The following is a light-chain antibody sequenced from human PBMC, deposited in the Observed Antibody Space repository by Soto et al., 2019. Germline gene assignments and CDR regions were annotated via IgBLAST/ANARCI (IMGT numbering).Light chain of an antibody. CDR1: QSVLYSSNNKKY. Sequence: DIVMTQSPDSLAVSLGERATINCKSSQSVLYSSNNKKYLAWYQQKPGQPPKLLIYWASTRESGVPARFSGSGSGTDFTLTISSLQAEDVAVYYCQQYYSPPYTFGQGTKLEIK. V-gene: IGKV4-1*01. CDR3: QQYYSPPYT. CDR2: WAS. J-gene: IGKJ2*01.